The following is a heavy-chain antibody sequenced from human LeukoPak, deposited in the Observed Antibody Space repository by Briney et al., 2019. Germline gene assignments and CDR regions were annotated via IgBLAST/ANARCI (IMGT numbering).Heavy chain of an antibody. V-gene: IGHV3-23*01. J-gene: IGHJ4*02. CDR3: AKWGDYDVLTGYYVSGY. D-gene: IGHD3-9*01. Sequence: GGSLRLSCAASGFTFSNYAMSWVRQAPGKGLEWVSAITGSGGNTYYADSVKGRFTISRDNSKNTVFLQMNSLRAEDTAVYYCAKWGDYDVLTGYYVSGYWGQGTLVTVSS. CDR1: GFTFSNYA. CDR2: ITGSGGNT.